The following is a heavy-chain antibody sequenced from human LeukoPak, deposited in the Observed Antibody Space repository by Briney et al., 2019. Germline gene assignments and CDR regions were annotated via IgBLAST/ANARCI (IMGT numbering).Heavy chain of an antibody. CDR3: AREAAVGRHFDY. D-gene: IGHD3-10*01. CDR2: INPNSGGT. V-gene: IGHV1-2*02. CDR1: GYTFTGYY. Sequence: ASVNVSCKASGYTFTGYYMHWVRQAPGQGLEWMGWINPNSGGTNYAQKFQGRVTMTRDTSISTAYMELSRLRSDDTAVYSCAREAAVGRHFDYWGQGTLATVSS. J-gene: IGHJ4*02.